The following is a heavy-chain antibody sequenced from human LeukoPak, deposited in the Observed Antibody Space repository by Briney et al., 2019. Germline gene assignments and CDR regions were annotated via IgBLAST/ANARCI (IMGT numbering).Heavy chain of an antibody. V-gene: IGHV5-51*01. Sequence: GGSLQISCQGSGSTFTTYWIGGVRQLPGKGVEGMGIISPGDSDTRYSPCFEGQVSISADKSISTAYLQWRSLKASDTAIYYCASPYSSAWRGGAFDIWGQGTMVTVSS. CDR2: ISPGDSDT. J-gene: IGHJ3*02. CDR1: GSTFTTYW. D-gene: IGHD6-25*01. CDR3: ASPYSSAWRGGAFDI.